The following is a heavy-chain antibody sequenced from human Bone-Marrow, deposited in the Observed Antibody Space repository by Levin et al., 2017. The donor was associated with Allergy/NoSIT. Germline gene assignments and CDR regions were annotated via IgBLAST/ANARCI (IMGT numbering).Heavy chain of an antibody. CDR3: ARGETYSGGNHYPDF. CDR2: MNPSGGTT. J-gene: IGHJ4*02. Sequence: RGESLKISCKASGYTFITYYIHWVRQAPGQGLEWMGMMNPSGGTTTYAQKFQGRVTMTRDTSTSTVYMEVSSLTSEDTAMYYCARGETYSGGNHYPDFWGQGTLVTVSS. CDR1: GYTFITYY. V-gene: IGHV1-46*01. D-gene: IGHD1-26*01.